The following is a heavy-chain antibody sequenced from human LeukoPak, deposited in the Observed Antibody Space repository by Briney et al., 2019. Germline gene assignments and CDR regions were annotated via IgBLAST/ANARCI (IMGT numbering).Heavy chain of an antibody. CDR1: GGSMFSYY. V-gene: IGHV4-4*08. Sequence: SETLSLTCTVSGGSMFSYYWNWIRQPPGKGLEWSGYIYSSGITNYSPSLRSRGTISVATSRNQFSLRLTSVTAADTAIYYCARRAYYDSSGYHPTSGYFDLWGRGTLVTVSS. J-gene: IGHJ2*01. CDR2: IYSSGIT. CDR3: ARRAYYDSSGYHPTSGYFDL. D-gene: IGHD3-22*01.